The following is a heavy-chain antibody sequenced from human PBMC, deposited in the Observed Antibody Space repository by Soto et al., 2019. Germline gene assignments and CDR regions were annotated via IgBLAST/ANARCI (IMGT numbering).Heavy chain of an antibody. CDR3: SKGETAYCYFMSV. CDR1: GFTFDDYA. CDR2: ISWNSGSI. V-gene: IGHV3-9*01. Sequence: SLRLSCAASGFTFDDYAMHWVRQAPGKGLEWVSGISWNSGSIGYADSVKGRFTISRDNAKNSLYLQMNSLRAEDTALYYCSKGETAYCYFMSVWRKGTTDIV. J-gene: IGHJ6*03.